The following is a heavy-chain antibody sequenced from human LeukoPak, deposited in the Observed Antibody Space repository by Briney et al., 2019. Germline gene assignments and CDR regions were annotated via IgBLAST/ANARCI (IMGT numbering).Heavy chain of an antibody. Sequence: GASVKVSCKASGGTFSSYTISWVRQAPGQGLEWMGRIIHILGIANYAQKFQGRVTITADKSTSTAYMELSSLRSEDTAVYYCARELPTTDGDDDPKNWFDPWGQGTLVTVSS. CDR2: IIHILGIA. J-gene: IGHJ5*02. V-gene: IGHV1-69*04. CDR3: ARELPTTDGDDDPKNWFDP. CDR1: GGTFSSYT. D-gene: IGHD4-11*01.